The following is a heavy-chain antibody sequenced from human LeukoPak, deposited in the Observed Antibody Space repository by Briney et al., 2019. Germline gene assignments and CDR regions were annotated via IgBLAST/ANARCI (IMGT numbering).Heavy chain of an antibody. CDR2: FDPEDGET. J-gene: IGHJ3*02. CDR1: GYTLTELS. CDR3: ATGGIAAHHDAFDI. V-gene: IGHV1-24*01. Sequence: ASVKVSCKVSGYTLTELSIHWVRQAPGKGLEWMGGFDPEDGETIYAQKFQGRVTMTEDTSTDTAYMELSSLRSEDTAVYYCATGGIAAHHDAFDIWGQGTMVTVSS. D-gene: IGHD6-13*01.